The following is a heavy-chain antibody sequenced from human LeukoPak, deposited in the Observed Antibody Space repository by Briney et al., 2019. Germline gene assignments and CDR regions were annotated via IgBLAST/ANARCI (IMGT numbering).Heavy chain of an antibody. CDR2: IYPGDSDT. Sequence: ESLKISCRGSGYSFTTYWIGWVRQMPGKGLEWMGIIYPGDSDTRYSPSFQGQVAMSADKSINTAYLQWSSLKASDTATYYCALASVNNEAFDIWGQGTMVTVSS. CDR3: ALASVNNEAFDI. V-gene: IGHV5-51*01. CDR1: GYSFTTYW. J-gene: IGHJ3*02. D-gene: IGHD1-1*01.